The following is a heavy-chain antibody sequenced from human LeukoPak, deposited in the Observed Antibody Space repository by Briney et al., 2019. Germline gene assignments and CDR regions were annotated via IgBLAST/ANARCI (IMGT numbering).Heavy chain of an antibody. CDR3: TTDRPMVRGVMSTNDY. CDR1: GFTFSNTW. Sequence: GGSLRLSCAASGFTFSNTWMSWVRQAPGKGLEWVGRIKSKTDGGTTDYAAPVKGRFTISRDDSKNTLYLQMNSLKTEDTAVYYCTTDRPMVRGVMSTNDYWGQGTLVTVSS. CDR2: IKSKTDGGTT. V-gene: IGHV3-15*01. J-gene: IGHJ4*02. D-gene: IGHD3-10*01.